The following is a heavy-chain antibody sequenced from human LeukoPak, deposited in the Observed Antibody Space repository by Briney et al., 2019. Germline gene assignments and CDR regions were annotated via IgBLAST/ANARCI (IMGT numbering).Heavy chain of an antibody. Sequence: PSETLSLTCTVSGYSISSGYYWGWIRQPPGTGLEWIGTIYHSGSTYYNPSLKSRVTISVDTSKNQFSLKLSSVTAADTAVYYCARGATDYYGSGSYSYWGQGTLVTVSS. CDR3: ARGATDYYGSGSYSY. CDR1: GYSISSGYY. J-gene: IGHJ4*02. V-gene: IGHV4-38-2*02. CDR2: IYHSGST. D-gene: IGHD3-10*01.